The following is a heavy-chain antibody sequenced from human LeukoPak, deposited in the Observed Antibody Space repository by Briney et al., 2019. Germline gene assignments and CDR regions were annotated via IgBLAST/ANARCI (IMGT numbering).Heavy chain of an antibody. Sequence: PSETLSLTCTVSGGSISSYYWSWIRQPPGKGLEWIGYIYTSESTNYNPSLKSRVTISVDTSKNQFSLKLSSVTAADTAVYYCARHIVVQYYFDYWGQGTLVTVSS. CDR1: GGSISSYY. D-gene: IGHD2-15*01. CDR2: IYTSEST. V-gene: IGHV4-4*09. J-gene: IGHJ4*02. CDR3: ARHIVVQYYFDY.